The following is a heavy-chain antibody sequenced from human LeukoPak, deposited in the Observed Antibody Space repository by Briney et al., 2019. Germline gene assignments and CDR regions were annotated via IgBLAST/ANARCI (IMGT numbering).Heavy chain of an antibody. Sequence: VGSLRLSRAASGFTFSRYAMTWVGQAPGKGLEWVSAISGSGGSTYYADSVKGRFSIFRDNSKNTLYLQMNSLRAEDTAVYYCAKDRITMVRGEFDYWGQGTLVTVSS. CDR1: GFTFSRYA. V-gene: IGHV3-23*01. CDR2: ISGSGGST. D-gene: IGHD3-10*01. J-gene: IGHJ4*02. CDR3: AKDRITMVRGEFDY.